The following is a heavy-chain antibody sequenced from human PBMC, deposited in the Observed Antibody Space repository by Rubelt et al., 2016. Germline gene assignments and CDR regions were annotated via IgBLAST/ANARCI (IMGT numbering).Heavy chain of an antibody. J-gene: IGHJ4*02. CDR2: TSSSNANT. Sequence: QVQLVQSGGEVKKPGASVKVSCKASGYTFSRYGISWVRQAPGQGLEWMGRTSSSNANTDYAQKVKGRLIMTTDTSTSTAYMELRSLRSDDTAVYYCVREGMYYYQINGYSYFDYWGQGTPVTVSS. D-gene: IGHD3-22*01. CDR3: VREGMYYYQINGYSYFDY. CDR1: GYTFSRYG. V-gene: IGHV1-18*01.